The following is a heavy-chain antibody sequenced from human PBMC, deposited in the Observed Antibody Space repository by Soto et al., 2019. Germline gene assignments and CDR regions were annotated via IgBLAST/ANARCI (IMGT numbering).Heavy chain of an antibody. J-gene: IGHJ4*02. D-gene: IGHD2-15*01. V-gene: IGHV3-23*01. CDR2: ISGSGGST. Sequence: EVQLLESGGGLVQPGGSLRLSCAASGFTFSSYAMSWVRQAPGKGLEWVSAISGSGGSTYYADSVKGRFTISRDNSKNTLYLQMNSLRAEDTAVYYCARVPPDCRGGSCYPTRFDSWGQGTLVTVSS. CDR1: GFTFSSYA. CDR3: ARVPPDCRGGSCYPTRFDS.